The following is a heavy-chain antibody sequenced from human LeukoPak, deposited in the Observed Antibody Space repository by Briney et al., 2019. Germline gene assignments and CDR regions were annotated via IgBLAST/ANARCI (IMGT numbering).Heavy chain of an antibody. J-gene: IGHJ4*02. CDR1: GFTVSSNY. D-gene: IGHD3-10*01. V-gene: IGHV3-66*03. CDR2: IYTSGST. Sequence: GGSLRLSCAASGFTVSSNYISWVRQAPGKGLEWVSLIYTSGSTYYADSVKGRFTISRDNSKNTLYLQMNSLRAEDTAVYYCARDGRRIALSFGAKIDYWGQGTLVTVSS. CDR3: ARDGRRIALSFGAKIDY.